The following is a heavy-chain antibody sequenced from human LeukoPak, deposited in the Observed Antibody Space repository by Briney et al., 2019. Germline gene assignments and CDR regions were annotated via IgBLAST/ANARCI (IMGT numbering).Heavy chain of an antibody. V-gene: IGHV3-7*04. D-gene: IGHD5-24*01. CDR1: GFSISNHQ. Sequence: PGGSLRLSCAASGFSISNHQMNWVRQAPGKGLEWVAKIKQDGGEKHYMDSVKGRFTISRDNAKNSLYLQMNSLRAEDTAVYYCARGPSLGYNLYWGQGTLVTVSS. CDR2: IKQDGGEK. CDR3: ARGPSLGYNLY. J-gene: IGHJ4*02.